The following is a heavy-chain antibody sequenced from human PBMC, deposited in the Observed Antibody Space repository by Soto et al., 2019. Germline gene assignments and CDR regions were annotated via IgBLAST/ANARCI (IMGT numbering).Heavy chain of an antibody. Sequence: GGSLRLSCAASGFAFSSYWMHWVRQAPGKGLVWVSRINSDGSSTSYADSVKGRFTISRDNAKNTLYLQMNSLRAEDTAVYYCARDDYGSGSPEGYYYYGMDVWGQGTTVTVSS. V-gene: IGHV3-74*01. J-gene: IGHJ6*02. CDR1: GFAFSSYW. D-gene: IGHD3-10*01. CDR3: ARDDYGSGSPEGYYYYGMDV. CDR2: INSDGSST.